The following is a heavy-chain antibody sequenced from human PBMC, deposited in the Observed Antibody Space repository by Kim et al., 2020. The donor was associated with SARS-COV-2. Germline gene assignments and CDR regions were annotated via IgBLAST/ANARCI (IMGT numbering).Heavy chain of an antibody. V-gene: IGHV4-39*01. CDR2: IYYSGST. Sequence: SETLSLTCTVSGGSISSSSYYWGWIRQPPGKGLEWIGSIYYSGSTYYNPSLKSRVTISVDTSKNQFSLKLSSVTAADTAVYYCARHHYDYVWGSYRQQRKPDYWGQGTLVTVSS. D-gene: IGHD3-16*02. CDR1: GGSISSSSYY. J-gene: IGHJ4*02. CDR3: ARHHYDYVWGSYRQQRKPDY.